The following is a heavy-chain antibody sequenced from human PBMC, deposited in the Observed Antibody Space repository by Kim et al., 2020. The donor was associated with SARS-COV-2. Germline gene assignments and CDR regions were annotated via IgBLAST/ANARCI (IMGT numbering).Heavy chain of an antibody. D-gene: IGHD6-13*01. CDR1: GDSVSSNRVA. V-gene: IGHV6-1*01. CDR3: ARALGDHSSPLGY. Sequence: SQTLSLTCAISGDSVSSNRVAWNWIRQSPSRGLEWLGRTYYRSKFYNNYAESVKSRITITTDIFKNQFSLQLSSVTPEDTAMYYCARALGDHSSPLGYWGQGTPVTVSS. J-gene: IGHJ4*02. CDR2: TYYRSKFYN.